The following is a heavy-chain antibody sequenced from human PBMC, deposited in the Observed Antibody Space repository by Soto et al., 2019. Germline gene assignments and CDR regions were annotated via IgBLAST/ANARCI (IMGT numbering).Heavy chain of an antibody. CDR2: INHSGST. D-gene: IGHD2-2*01. V-gene: IGHV4-34*01. J-gene: IGHJ4*02. CDR3: ARGSQVATIVVVPAASPFDY. Sequence: SETLSLTCAVYGGSFSGYYWSCIRQPPGKGLEWIGEINHSGSTNYNPSLKSRVTISVDTSKNQFSLKLSSVTAADTAVYYCARGSQVATIVVVPAASPFDYWGQGTLVTVSS. CDR1: GGSFSGYY.